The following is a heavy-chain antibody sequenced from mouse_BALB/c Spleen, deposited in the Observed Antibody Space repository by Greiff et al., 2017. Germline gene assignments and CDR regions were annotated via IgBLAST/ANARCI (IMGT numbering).Heavy chain of an antibody. CDR1: GFTFTDYY. D-gene: IGHD2-3*01. Sequence: EVKLEESGGGLVQPGGSLRLSCATSGFTFTDYYMSWVRQPPGKALEWLGFIRNKANGYTTEYSASVKGRFTISRDNSQSILYLQMNTLRAEDSATYYCARFYDGYYYAMDYWGQGTSVTVSS. CDR2: IRNKANGYTT. J-gene: IGHJ4*01. CDR3: ARFYDGYYYAMDY. V-gene: IGHV7-3*02.